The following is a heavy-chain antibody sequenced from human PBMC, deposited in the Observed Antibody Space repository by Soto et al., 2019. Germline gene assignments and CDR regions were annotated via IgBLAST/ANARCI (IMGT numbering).Heavy chain of an antibody. CDR2: VSGGSGTT. CDR3: TRWNGYADY. J-gene: IGHJ4*02. V-gene: IGHV3-23*01. D-gene: IGHD1-1*01. CDR1: GFRYSTYG. Sequence: EVQLLESGGGLVQPGGSLRLSCAVSGFRYSTYGVTWVRQAPGKGLEWVSGVSGGSGTTHYKDSVRGRFTVTGDNSKTTVYLEMNSLSREDTAVYYCTRWNGYADYWGQGTLVTVSS.